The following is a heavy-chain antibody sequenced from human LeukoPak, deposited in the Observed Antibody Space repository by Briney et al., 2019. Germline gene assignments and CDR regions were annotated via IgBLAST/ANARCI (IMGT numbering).Heavy chain of an antibody. D-gene: IGHD2-2*02. CDR2: LSGSGGST. J-gene: IGHJ4*02. CDR1: GFTFSSYA. Sequence: GGSLRLSCAASGFTFSSYAMRWVRQAPGKGLEWVSALSGSGGSTYYADSVKGRFTISRDNSKNTLYLQMNSLRAEDTAVYYCAKDLHCSSTSCYRQPEMVYWGQGTLVTVSS. CDR3: AKDLHCSSTSCYRQPEMVY. V-gene: IGHV3-23*01.